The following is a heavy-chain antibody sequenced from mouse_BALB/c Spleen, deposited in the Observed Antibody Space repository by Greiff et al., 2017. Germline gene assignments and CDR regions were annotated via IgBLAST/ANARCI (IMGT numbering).Heavy chain of an antibody. J-gene: IGHJ4*01. Sequence: QVQLQQSGAELVMPGASVKMSCKASGYTFTDYWMHWVKQRPGQGLEWIGAIDTSDSYTSYNQKFKGKATLTVDESSSTAYMQLSSLTSEDSAVYYCARSDGSPYAMDYWGQGTSVTVSS. D-gene: IGHD1-1*01. V-gene: IGHV1-69*01. CDR1: GYTFTDYW. CDR2: IDTSDSYT. CDR3: ARSDGSPYAMDY.